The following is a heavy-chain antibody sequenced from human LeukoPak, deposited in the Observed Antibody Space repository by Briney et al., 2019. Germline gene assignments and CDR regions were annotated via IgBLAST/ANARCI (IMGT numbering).Heavy chain of an antibody. D-gene: IGHD6-19*01. J-gene: IGHJ4*02. CDR2: ISLNGETT. V-gene: IGHV3-23*01. Sequence: GGSLRLSCAVSGFCVSSFGMSWVRQAPGKGLEWISAISLNGETTWYADSVKGRFTISRDNSKNTLYLQLTSLRAEDTAVYYCAQGFSSGWYPYWGQGSLVSVSS. CDR3: AQGFSSGWYPY. CDR1: GFCVSSFG.